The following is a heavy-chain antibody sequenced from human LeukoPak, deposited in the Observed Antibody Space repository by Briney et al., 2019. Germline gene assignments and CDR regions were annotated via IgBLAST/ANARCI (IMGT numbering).Heavy chain of an antibody. CDR3: ARPFAANDAFDI. CDR2: IYHSGST. D-gene: IGHD6-25*01. Sequence: SETLSLTXAVSGYSISSGYYWGWIRQPPGKGLEWIGSIYHSGSTYYNPSLKSRVTISVDTSKNQFSLKLSSVTAADTAVYYCARPFAANDAFDIWGPGTMVTVSS. V-gene: IGHV4-38-2*01. CDR1: GYSISSGYY. J-gene: IGHJ3*02.